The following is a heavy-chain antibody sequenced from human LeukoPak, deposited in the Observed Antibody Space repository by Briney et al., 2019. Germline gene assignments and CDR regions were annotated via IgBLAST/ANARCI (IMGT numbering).Heavy chain of an antibody. D-gene: IGHD3-10*01. CDR2: ISAYNGYT. CDR3: AIPLSFGVSPLGI. V-gene: IGHV1-18*01. CDR1: GYTFSNYN. Sequence: ASVKVSCKASGYTFSNYNINWVRQAPGQWLEWMGWISAYNGYTNHAQKFQGRVTMTTDTSTSTAYMELRSLRSDDTAVYYCAIPLSFGVSPLGIWGQGTLVTVSS. J-gene: IGHJ4*02.